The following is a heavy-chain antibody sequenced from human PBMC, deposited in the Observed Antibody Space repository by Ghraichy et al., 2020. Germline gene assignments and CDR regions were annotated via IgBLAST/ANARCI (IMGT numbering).Heavy chain of an antibody. D-gene: IGHD4-11*01. J-gene: IGHJ5*02. CDR1: GFTFPTYA. CDR3: AKKTAVTYTATGDWFAP. Sequence: GGSLRLSCAASGFTFPTYAINWVRQAPGKGLEWVSIISGDGGTTYYADSVKGRFTISRDNSKNMLYLQMNSLTAEDTAVYYCAKKTAVTYTATGDWFAPWGQGPLVTVSS. V-gene: IGHV3-23*01. CDR2: ISGDGGTT.